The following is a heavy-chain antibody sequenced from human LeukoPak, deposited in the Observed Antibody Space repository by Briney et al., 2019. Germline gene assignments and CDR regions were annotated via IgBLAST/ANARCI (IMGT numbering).Heavy chain of an antibody. D-gene: IGHD1-1*01. CDR2: IKHDGSGP. CDR1: GFRFSNYW. Sequence: PGGSLRLSCAVSGFRFSNYWMTWVRQAPGKGLEWVANIKHDGSGPSYLDSVKGRFTISRDNARYSLSLQMSSLRAEDTAVYYCARAREITVSGTDYFGYWGQGALVTVSS. J-gene: IGHJ4*02. CDR3: ARAREITVSGTDYFGY. V-gene: IGHV3-7*01.